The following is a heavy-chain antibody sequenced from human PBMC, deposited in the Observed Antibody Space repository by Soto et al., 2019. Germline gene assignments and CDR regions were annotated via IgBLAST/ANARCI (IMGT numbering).Heavy chain of an antibody. CDR2: IYYSGST. J-gene: IGHJ4*02. Sequence: KGLEWIGYIYYSGSTNYNPSLKSRVTISVDTSKNQFSLKLSSVTAADTAVYYCAXXXXXXXXXXXXFDYWGQGTLVTVSS. V-gene: IGHV4-59*12. CDR3: AXXXXXXXXXXXXFDY.